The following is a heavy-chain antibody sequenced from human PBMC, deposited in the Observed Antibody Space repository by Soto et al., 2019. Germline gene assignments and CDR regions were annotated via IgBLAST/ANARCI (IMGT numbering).Heavy chain of an antibody. J-gene: IGHJ4*02. CDR3: ARVMAYEQQLVPFDY. D-gene: IGHD6-13*01. CDR1: GYTFIGYY. Sequence: QVQLVQSGAEVKKPGASVKVSCKTSGYTFIGYYLNWVRQAPGQGLEWMGWVNPHTGGTHYAQKFDGRVTMTRDTSTYTACMELSGLKFDDTATYFCARVMAYEQQLVPFDYWGQGTLVTVSS. CDR2: VNPHTGGT. V-gene: IGHV1-2*02.